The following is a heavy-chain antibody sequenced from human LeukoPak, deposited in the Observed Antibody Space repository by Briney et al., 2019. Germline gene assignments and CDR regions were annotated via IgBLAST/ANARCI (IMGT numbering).Heavy chain of an antibody. CDR2: IYTSGST. V-gene: IGHV4-4*07. CDR3: AREQKQWLSFDP. D-gene: IGHD6-19*01. CDR1: GGSISSYY. J-gene: IGHJ5*02. Sequence: SETLSLTCTVSGGSISSYYWSWIRQPAGKGLEWIGRIYTSGSTNYNHSLKSRVTMSVDTSKNPFSLKLISVTAADTAVYYCAREQKQWLSFDPWGQGTLVTVSS.